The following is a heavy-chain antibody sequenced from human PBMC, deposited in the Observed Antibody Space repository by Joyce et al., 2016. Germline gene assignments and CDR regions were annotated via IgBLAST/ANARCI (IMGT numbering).Heavy chain of an antibody. CDR1: GESFSGYY. V-gene: IGHV4-34*02. CDR3: ARGSHMRVIVTHFDF. J-gene: IGHJ4*01. Sequence: QVQLQQWGAGLLKPSETLSLTCAVYGESFSGYYWSWVRQPPGRGREWIGEITHGGNTNYNPALKSRVSISMDMAKNQFSLKLTSVTVADTATYYCARGSHMRVIVTHFDFWGQGTLVPVSA. CDR2: ITHGGNT. D-gene: IGHD3-16*02.